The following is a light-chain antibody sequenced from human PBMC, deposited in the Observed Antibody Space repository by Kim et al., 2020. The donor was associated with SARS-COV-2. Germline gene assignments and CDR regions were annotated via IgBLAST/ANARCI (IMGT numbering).Light chain of an antibody. Sequence: APGKTASMTCGGNDIGGKSVHWYQQKPGQAPGLVIYYDSDRPSGIPERFSGSNSGNRATLSISRVEAGDEADYYCQVWDNTGDHPVFGGGTQLTVL. CDR2: YDS. CDR3: QVWDNTGDHPV. CDR1: DIGGKS. J-gene: IGLJ3*02. V-gene: IGLV3-21*04.